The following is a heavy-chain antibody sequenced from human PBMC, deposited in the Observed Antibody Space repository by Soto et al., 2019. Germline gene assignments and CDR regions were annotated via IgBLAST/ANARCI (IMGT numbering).Heavy chain of an antibody. V-gene: IGHV5-51*01. CDR1: GYSFTSYL. J-gene: IGHJ6*02. CDR3: AKSADVRGAKTTPRYYYGMDV. D-gene: IGHD3-10*02. CDR2: IYPGDSDT. Sequence: GESLKLSCTGSGYSFTSYLIGWVRQMPGKGLEWMGIIYPGDSDTRYSPSFQGQVTISADKSISTAYLQWSSLRAEDTAVYYCAKSADVRGAKTTPRYYYGMDVWGQGTTVTVSS.